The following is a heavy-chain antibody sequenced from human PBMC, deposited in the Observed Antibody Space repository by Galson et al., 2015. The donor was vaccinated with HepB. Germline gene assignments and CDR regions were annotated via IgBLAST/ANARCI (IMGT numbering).Heavy chain of an antibody. CDR2: IKKDGSEI. CDR1: GFTFSSHW. Sequence: SLRLSCAVSGFTFSSHWMNWVRQAPGKGLEWVANIKKDGSEIYYVDSVKGRFTISRDNAKNSLYLQMNSLRAEDTAVYYCARDLGFGLDYWGQGTLVTVSS. J-gene: IGHJ4*02. CDR3: ARDLGFGLDY. D-gene: IGHD3-16*01. V-gene: IGHV3-7*01.